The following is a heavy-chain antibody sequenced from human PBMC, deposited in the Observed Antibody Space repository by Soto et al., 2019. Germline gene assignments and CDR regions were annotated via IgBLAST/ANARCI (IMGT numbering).Heavy chain of an antibody. D-gene: IGHD3-3*01. V-gene: IGHV1-24*01. CDR3: ARGGAYDFWSGFRFDP. CDR2: FDPEDGET. J-gene: IGHJ5*02. Sequence: ASVKVSCKVSGYTLTELSMHWVRQAPGKGLEWMGGFDPEDGETIYAQKFQGRVSMTEDTSTDTAYMELSSLRSADTAVYYCARGGAYDFWSGFRFDPWGQGTLVTVSS. CDR1: GYTLTELS.